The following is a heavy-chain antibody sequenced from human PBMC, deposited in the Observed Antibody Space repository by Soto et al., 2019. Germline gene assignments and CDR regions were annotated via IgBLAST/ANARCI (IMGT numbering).Heavy chain of an antibody. D-gene: IGHD2-15*01. J-gene: IGHJ5*02. V-gene: IGHV4-39*02. Sequence: LQLQESGPGLVKPSETLSLTCTVSGGSISSTTVYWGWIRQPPGKGLEWIGSIYFGGTTYYKPSRERRVPISVDTSKGHFSLTVRSVTAADTAVYYCASLGSCRGGHCYPESWGQGTLVTVSS. CDR3: ASLGSCRGGHCYPES. CDR2: IYFGGTT. CDR1: GGSISSTTVY.